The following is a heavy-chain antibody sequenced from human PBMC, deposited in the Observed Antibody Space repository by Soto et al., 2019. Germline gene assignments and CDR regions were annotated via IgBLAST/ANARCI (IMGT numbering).Heavy chain of an antibody. D-gene: IGHD3-10*01. CDR2: IYYSGST. CDR1: GGSISSSSYY. V-gene: IGHV4-39*01. J-gene: IGHJ4*02. Sequence: SETLSLTCTVSGGSISSSSYYWGWIRQPPGKGLEWIGSIYYSGSTYYNPSLKSRVTISVDTSKNQFSLKLSSVTAADTAVYYCARQQLYYYGSGRRTPTFDYWGQGTLVTVSS. CDR3: ARQQLYYYGSGRRTPTFDY.